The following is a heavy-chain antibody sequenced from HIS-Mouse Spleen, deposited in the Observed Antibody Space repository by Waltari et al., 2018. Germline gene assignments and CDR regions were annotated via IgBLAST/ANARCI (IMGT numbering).Heavy chain of an antibody. J-gene: IGHJ4*02. D-gene: IGHD3-3*02. CDR3: ARSFLEWLLYFDY. Sequence: QVQLVQSGAEVKKPGASVKVSCKASGYTFTSYGISWVRQAPGQGLEWMGWVSAYNVKRTDAQKRQGRVTMTTDTSTSTAYMTLRSLRSDDTAVYYCARSFLEWLLYFDYWGQGTLVTVSS. CDR2: VSAYNVKR. V-gene: IGHV1-18*01. CDR1: GYTFTSYG.